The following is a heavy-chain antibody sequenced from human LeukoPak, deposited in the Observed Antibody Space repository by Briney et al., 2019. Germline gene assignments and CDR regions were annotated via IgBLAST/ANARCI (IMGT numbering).Heavy chain of an antibody. D-gene: IGHD1-26*01. Sequence: ASVKVSCKASGYTFTGYYMHWVRQAPGQGLEWMGWINPNSGGTNYAQKFQGRVTMTRGTSISTAYMELSRLRSDDTAVYYCARDPWSYGGAEYFQHWGQGTLVTVSS. CDR1: GYTFTGYY. V-gene: IGHV1-2*02. J-gene: IGHJ1*01. CDR3: ARDPWSYGGAEYFQH. CDR2: INPNSGGT.